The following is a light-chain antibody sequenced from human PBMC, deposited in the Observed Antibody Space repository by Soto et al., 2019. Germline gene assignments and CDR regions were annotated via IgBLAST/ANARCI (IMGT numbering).Light chain of an antibody. CDR2: DVS. CDR3: SSYTSSSSYV. V-gene: IGLV2-14*01. Sequence: QSVLTQPASVSGSPGQSITISCTGTSSDVGGYNYVSWYQQHPGKAPKLMIYDVSNRPSGVSNRFSGSKSGNTASLTISGVQDEDEDDYYCSSYTSSSSYVFGTGTKLTVL. CDR1: SSDVGGYNY. J-gene: IGLJ1*01.